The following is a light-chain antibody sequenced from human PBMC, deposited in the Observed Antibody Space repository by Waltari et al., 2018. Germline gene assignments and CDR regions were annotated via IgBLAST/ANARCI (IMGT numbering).Light chain of an antibody. J-gene: IGLJ3*02. Sequence: QSALTQPASVSASPGQSITISCTGTSSAVGYSNYVSWYQHHPGKAPKLIIYDVNNRPSGVSHRFSGSKSGNTASLAISGLQAEDEADYYCSSRTTSTTLVFGGGTKLTVL. CDR1: SSAVGYSNY. CDR2: DVN. CDR3: SSRTTSTTLV. V-gene: IGLV2-14*03.